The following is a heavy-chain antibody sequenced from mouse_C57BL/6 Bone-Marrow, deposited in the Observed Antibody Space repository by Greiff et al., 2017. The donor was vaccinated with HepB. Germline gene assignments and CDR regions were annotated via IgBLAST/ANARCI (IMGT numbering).Heavy chain of an antibody. V-gene: IGHV10-1*01. Sequence: EVQRVESGGGLVQPKGSLKLSCAASGFSFNTYAMNWVRQAPGKGLEWVARIRSKSNNYATYYADSVKDRFTISRDDSESMLYLQMNNLKTEDTAMYYCVRGDYGSSYWYFDVWGTGTTVTVSS. D-gene: IGHD1-1*01. CDR2: IRSKSNNYAT. CDR1: GFSFNTYA. CDR3: VRGDYGSSYWYFDV. J-gene: IGHJ1*03.